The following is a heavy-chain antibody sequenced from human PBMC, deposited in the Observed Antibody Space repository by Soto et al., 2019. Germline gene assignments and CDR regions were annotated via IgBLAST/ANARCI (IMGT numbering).Heavy chain of an antibody. CDR1: VGSFSGYY. Sequence: QVQLQQWGAGLLKPSETLSLTCAVYVGSFSGYYWSWIRQPPGKGLAWIGEINHVGGTNYNPSLKSRLTISVDTSKNQFSLKVNSVTAADTAVYYCARGQKGYSSRWYVDWGQGTPVTVSP. J-gene: IGHJ4*02. CDR2: INHVGGT. CDR3: ARGQKGYSSRWYVD. D-gene: IGHD6-13*01. V-gene: IGHV4-34*01.